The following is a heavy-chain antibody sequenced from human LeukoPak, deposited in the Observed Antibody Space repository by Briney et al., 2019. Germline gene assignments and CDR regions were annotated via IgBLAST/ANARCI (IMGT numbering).Heavy chain of an antibody. CDR1: GFTFDDYA. CDR3: AKDIGSQRYYGMDV. CDR2: LSWNSGRA. J-gene: IGHJ6*02. Sequence: GGSLRLSCAASGFTFDDYALHWVRHAPGEGLGRVSGLSWNSGRAGYADSVKGRFTISRDNAKNSLYLQMNSLRAEDTALYYCAKDIGSQRYYGMDVWGQGTTVTVSS. V-gene: IGHV3-9*01.